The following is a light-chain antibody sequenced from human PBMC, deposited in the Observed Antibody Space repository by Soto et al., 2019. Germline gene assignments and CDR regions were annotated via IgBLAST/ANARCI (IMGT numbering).Light chain of an antibody. V-gene: IGLV1-51*01. CDR3: AAWDSYLSGVV. CDR1: SSNIGSNY. CDR2: DNN. J-gene: IGLJ2*01. Sequence: QSLLTQAPSVSAAPGQKVTISCSGGSSNIGSNYISWYQQLPGTAPKLLIHDNNKRPSGIPDRFSGSKSGTSATLCITGLQTGDEGTYYCAAWDSYLSGVVFGGGTKLTVL.